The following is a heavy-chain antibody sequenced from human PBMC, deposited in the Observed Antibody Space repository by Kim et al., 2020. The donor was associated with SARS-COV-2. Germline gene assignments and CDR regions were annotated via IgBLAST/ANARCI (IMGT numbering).Heavy chain of an antibody. CDR3: ARTVKQIFGVVIYYFDY. J-gene: IGHJ4*02. CDR1: GFTVSSNY. D-gene: IGHD3-3*01. CDR2: IYSGGST. V-gene: IGHV3-53*01. Sequence: GGSLRLSCAASGFTVSSNYMSWVRQAPGKGLEWVSVIYSGGSTYYADSVKGRFTISRDNSKNTLYLQMNSLRAEDTAVYYCARTVKQIFGVVIYYFDYWGQGTLVTVSS.